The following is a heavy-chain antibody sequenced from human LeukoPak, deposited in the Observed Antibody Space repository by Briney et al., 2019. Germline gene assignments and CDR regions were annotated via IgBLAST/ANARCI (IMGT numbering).Heavy chain of an antibody. J-gene: IGHJ4*02. CDR2: IKQDGSEK. Sequence: GSLRLSCAASGFTFSSYWMSWVRQAPGKGLEWVANIKQDGSEKYYVDSVKGRFTISRDNAKNSLYLQMNNLRVGDTAVYYCTRATAGFDYWGQGTLVTVSS. CDR1: GFTFSSYW. CDR3: TRATAGFDY. V-gene: IGHV3-7*01.